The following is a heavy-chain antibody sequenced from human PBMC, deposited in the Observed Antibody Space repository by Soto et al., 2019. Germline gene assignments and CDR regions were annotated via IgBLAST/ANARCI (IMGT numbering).Heavy chain of an antibody. J-gene: IGHJ6*02. Sequence: QVQLVQSGAEVKEPGASVKVSCKASGYTFTGYYMHWVRQAPGQGLEWMGWINPNSGGTNYAQKFQGRVTMTRDTSISTAYMELSRLRSDDTAVYYCARGRGYSSSWYGGMDVWGQGTTVTVSS. V-gene: IGHV1-2*02. CDR1: GYTFTGYY. CDR2: INPNSGGT. D-gene: IGHD6-13*01. CDR3: ARGRGYSSSWYGGMDV.